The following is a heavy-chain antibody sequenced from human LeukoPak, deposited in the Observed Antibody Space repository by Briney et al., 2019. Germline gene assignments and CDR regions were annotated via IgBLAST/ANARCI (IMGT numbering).Heavy chain of an antibody. V-gene: IGHV3-23*01. CDR2: ISSSGGST. CDR1: GFSNGFSFRSYA. Sequence: GGSLRLPCVASGFSNGFSFRSYAMNWVRQAPGKGLEWVSSISSSGGSTYYADSVKGRFSISRDNSKSTLYLQMNSLRVEDTAIYYCAKVGPLGGYYFDYWGQGTLVAVSS. J-gene: IGHJ4*02. D-gene: IGHD3-22*01. CDR3: AKVGPLGGYYFDY.